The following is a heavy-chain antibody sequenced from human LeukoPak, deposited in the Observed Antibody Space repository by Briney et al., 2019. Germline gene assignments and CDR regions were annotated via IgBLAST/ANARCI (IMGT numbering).Heavy chain of an antibody. Sequence: SETLSLTCTVSGGSISSSSYYWGWIRQPPGKGLGWIGSIYYSGSTYYNPSLKSRVTISVDTSKNQFSLKLSSVTAADTAVYYCARGRGEMATIYYFDYWGQGTLVTVSS. CDR1: GGSISSSSYY. CDR3: ARGRGEMATIYYFDY. V-gene: IGHV4-39*07. J-gene: IGHJ4*02. D-gene: IGHD5-24*01. CDR2: IYYSGST.